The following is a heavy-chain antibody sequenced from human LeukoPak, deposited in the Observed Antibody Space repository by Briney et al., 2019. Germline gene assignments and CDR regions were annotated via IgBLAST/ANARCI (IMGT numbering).Heavy chain of an antibody. Sequence: GGSLRLSCAASGFTFSTYSMNWVRQAPGKGLEWVSSISKSNSYMYYADSVKGRFTISRDNAKNSLYLQMNSLRAEDTAIYYCAKNGDRGAYCSGGTCYPYYYYYMDVWGKGTTVTISS. CDR1: GFTFSTYS. V-gene: IGHV3-21*04. D-gene: IGHD2-15*01. J-gene: IGHJ6*03. CDR3: AKNGDRGAYCSGGTCYPYYYYYMDV. CDR2: ISKSNSYM.